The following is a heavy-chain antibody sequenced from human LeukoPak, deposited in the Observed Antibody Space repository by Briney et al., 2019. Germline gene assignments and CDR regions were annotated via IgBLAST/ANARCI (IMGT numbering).Heavy chain of an antibody. J-gene: IGHJ2*01. D-gene: IGHD5-18*01. CDR2: INHSGST. Sequence: SETLSLTCGVSGGSISGSYWWSWVRQPPGKGLEWIGEINHSGSTNYNPSLKSRVTISVDTSKNQFSLKLSSVTAADTAVYYCARGGRRGYSYGFVYRYFDLWGRGTLVTVSS. CDR1: GGSISGSYW. V-gene: IGHV4-4*02. CDR3: ARGGRRGYSYGFVYRYFDL.